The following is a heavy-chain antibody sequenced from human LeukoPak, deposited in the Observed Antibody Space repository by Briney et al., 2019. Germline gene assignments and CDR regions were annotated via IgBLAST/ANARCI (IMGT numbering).Heavy chain of an antibody. Sequence: PGRSLRLSCAASGFTFSSYGMHWVRQAPGKGLEWVAVISYDGSNKYYADSVKGRFTISRDNSKNTLYLQMNSLRAEDTAVYYCAKGQYSSSRYFDYWGQGTLVTVSS. CDR3: AKGQYSSSRYFDY. D-gene: IGHD6-6*01. J-gene: IGHJ4*02. V-gene: IGHV3-30*18. CDR2: ISYDGSNK. CDR1: GFTFSSYG.